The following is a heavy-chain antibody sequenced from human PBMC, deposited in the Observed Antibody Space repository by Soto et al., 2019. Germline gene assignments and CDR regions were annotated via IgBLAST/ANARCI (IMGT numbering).Heavy chain of an antibody. V-gene: IGHV2-5*02. Sequence: QITLKESGPTLVKPTQTLTPTCTFSGFSLSTNGVGVGWIRQPPGKALEWLALIYWDGDKRYSPSLRSRLTLTKDTSKNQVVLTMTNMDPVDTATYYCARRRDGTYALDYWGQGTLVTVAS. CDR3: ARRRDGTYALDY. CDR1: GFSLSTNGVG. D-gene: IGHD1-26*01. CDR2: IYWDGDK. J-gene: IGHJ4*02.